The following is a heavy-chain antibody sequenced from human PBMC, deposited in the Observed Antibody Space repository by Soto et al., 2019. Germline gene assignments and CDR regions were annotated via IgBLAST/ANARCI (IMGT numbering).Heavy chain of an antibody. V-gene: IGHV1-3*01. CDR2: INAGNGNT. J-gene: IGHJ3*02. D-gene: IGHD1-26*01. Sequence: ASVKVSCKASGYTFTSYAMHWVRQAPGQRLEWMGWINAGNGNTKYSQKFQGRVTITRDTSASTAYMELSSLRSEDTAVYYCARLVRSWELAEGTFDIWGQWTMVTVSS. CDR1: GYTFTSYA. CDR3: ARLVRSWELAEGTFDI.